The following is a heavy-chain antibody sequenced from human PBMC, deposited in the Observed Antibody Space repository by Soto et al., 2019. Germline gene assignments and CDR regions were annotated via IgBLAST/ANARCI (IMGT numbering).Heavy chain of an antibody. D-gene: IGHD2-15*01. Sequence: QVQLVQSGAEVKKPGASVKVSCKASGYTFTSYYMHWVRQAPGQGLEWMGIINPSGGSTSAQKFPGRVTMTRDTSTSTVYMELSSLRSEDTAVYYCARVYCSGGGCYSIDSWGQGTLVTVSS. CDR2: INPSGGST. J-gene: IGHJ4*02. V-gene: IGHV1-46*03. CDR3: ARVYCSGGGCYSIDS. CDR1: GYTFTSYY.